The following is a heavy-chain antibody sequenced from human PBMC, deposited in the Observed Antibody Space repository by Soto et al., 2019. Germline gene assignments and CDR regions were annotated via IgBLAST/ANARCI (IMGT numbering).Heavy chain of an antibody. CDR3: ARLEGLATISYYFDF. D-gene: IGHD3-9*01. J-gene: IGHJ4*02. V-gene: IGHV4-39*01. CDR2: IYYSGIT. Sequence: SETLSLTCSVSGGSISSSSYYWGWIRQPPGKELEWIGSIYYSGITYYNPSLKSTVTISMDKSKNQFYLKLSSLTAADTAVYFCARLEGLATISYYFDFWGQGTLVTVSS. CDR1: GGSISSSSYY.